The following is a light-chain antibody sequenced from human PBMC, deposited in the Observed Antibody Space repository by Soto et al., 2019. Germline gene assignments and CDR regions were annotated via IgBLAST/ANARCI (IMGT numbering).Light chain of an antibody. V-gene: IGLV2-14*01. CDR1: SSDVGGYNY. CDR2: DVS. J-gene: IGLJ2*01. Sequence: QSVLTQPASVSGSPGQSITISCTGTSSDVGGYNYVSWYQQHPGKALKLMIYDVSNRPSGVSNRFSGSKSGNTASLTISGLQAEDEADYYCSSYTSSSTLRVFGGGTKLTVL. CDR3: SSYTSSSTLRV.